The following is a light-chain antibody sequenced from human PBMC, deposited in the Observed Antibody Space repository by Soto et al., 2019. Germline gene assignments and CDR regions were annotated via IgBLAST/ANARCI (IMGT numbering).Light chain of an antibody. CDR2: DAS. CDR1: QSVSSH. Sequence: EIVLTQSPATLSLSPGEGATLSCRASQSVSSHLAWYQQKPGQAPRLPIYDASNRAIGIPARFSGSGSGTDFTLTISSLEPEDFAVYYCQQRSNWPPFTFGGGTKVEIK. J-gene: IGKJ4*01. V-gene: IGKV3-11*01. CDR3: QQRSNWPPFT.